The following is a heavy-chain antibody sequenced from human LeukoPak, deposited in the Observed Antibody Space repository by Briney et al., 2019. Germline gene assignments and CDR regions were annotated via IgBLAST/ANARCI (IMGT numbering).Heavy chain of an antibody. Sequence: PSETLSLTCTVSGGSISSYYWSWIRQPAGKGLEWIGRIYTSGSTNYNPSLKSRVTMSVDTSKNQFSLKLSSVTAADTAVYYCPRDFFYGGNRYYFDDWGRGTRVTVSS. V-gene: IGHV4-4*07. CDR2: IYTSGST. J-gene: IGHJ4*02. D-gene: IGHD4-23*01. CDR3: PRDFFYGGNRYYFDD. CDR1: GGSISSYY.